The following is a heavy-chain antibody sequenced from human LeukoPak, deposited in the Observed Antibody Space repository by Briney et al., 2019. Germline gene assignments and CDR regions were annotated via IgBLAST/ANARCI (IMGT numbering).Heavy chain of an antibody. V-gene: IGHV4-34*03. CDR1: GGSFSGYY. J-gene: IGHJ5*02. CDR2: VHYSGTT. D-gene: IGHD5-24*01. Sequence: PSETLSHTCAVYGGSFSGYYWGWIRQTPGKGLEWIGSVHYSGTTYYNPSLKSRVTISVDTSNNQFSLNLSSVTAADSAVYYCMAENWFDPWGQGTLVTVSS. CDR3: MAENWFDP.